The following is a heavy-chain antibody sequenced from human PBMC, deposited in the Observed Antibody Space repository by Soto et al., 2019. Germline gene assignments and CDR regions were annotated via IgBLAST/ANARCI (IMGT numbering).Heavy chain of an antibody. CDR1: GHIFSNYW. D-gene: IGHD3-22*01. V-gene: IGHV5-51*01. CDR3: TRQRLWGTSGYYYFEN. Sequence: GESLKISCKGSGHIFSNYWIGWVRQMPGKGLEWMGIIYPGDSDTRYSPSFQGQVTITVDKSINTAYLQWSRLKASDTAIYYCTRQRLWGTSGYYYFENWGQGTLVTVSS. CDR2: IYPGDSDT. J-gene: IGHJ4*02.